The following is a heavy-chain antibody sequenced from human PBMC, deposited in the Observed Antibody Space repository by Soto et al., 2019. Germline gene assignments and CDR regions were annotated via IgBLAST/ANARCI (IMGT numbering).Heavy chain of an antibody. Sequence: QVQLQESGPRLVKPSETLSLTCSVSGSSISPYYWTCLRQAPGKGLEWIGYLFYRGTATYNPALKSRVTISLDTSKKQVSLRLSSVTAADTAVYYCAREKDRILGGYAFGYWGQGTKVTVSS. CDR2: LFYRGTA. V-gene: IGHV4-59*01. J-gene: IGHJ3*01. CDR3: AREKDRILGGYAFGY. D-gene: IGHD1-26*01. CDR1: GSSISPYY.